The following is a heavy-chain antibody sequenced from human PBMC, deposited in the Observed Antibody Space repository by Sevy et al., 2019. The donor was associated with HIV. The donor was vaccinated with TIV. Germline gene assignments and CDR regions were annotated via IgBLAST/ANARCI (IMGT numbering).Heavy chain of an antibody. D-gene: IGHD4-17*01. J-gene: IGHJ4*02. CDR2: IYHSGGT. V-gene: IGHV4-38-2*02. CDR1: GYSISSGYY. CDR3: ARQIRTVTTKPFDY. Sequence: SETLSLTCTVSGYSISSGYYWGWIRQPPGKGLEWIGSIYHSGGTYYNPSLKSRVTISVDTSKNQFSLKLSSVTAADTAVYYCARQIRTVTTKPFDYWGQGTLVTVSS.